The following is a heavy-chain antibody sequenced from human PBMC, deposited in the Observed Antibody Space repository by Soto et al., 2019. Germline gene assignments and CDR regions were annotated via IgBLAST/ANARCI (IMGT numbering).Heavy chain of an antibody. Sequence: QVQLQESGPGLVKPSQTLSLTCTVSGGSISSGGYYWSWIRQHPGKGLEWIGYIYYSGSTYYNPYLKRRVTISVDTSKNQFSLKLSSVTAADTAVYYCARDCIAARGIWFDPWGQGTLVTVSS. D-gene: IGHD6-6*01. CDR2: IYYSGST. CDR1: GGSISSGGYY. V-gene: IGHV4-31*03. CDR3: ARDCIAARGIWFDP. J-gene: IGHJ5*02.